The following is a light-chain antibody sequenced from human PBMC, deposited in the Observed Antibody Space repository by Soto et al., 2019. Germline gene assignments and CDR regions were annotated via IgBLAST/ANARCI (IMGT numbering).Light chain of an antibody. CDR3: QQYYSTPPWT. V-gene: IGKV4-1*01. CDR2: WAS. Sequence: DIVMTQSPDSLAVSLGERATINCKSSQSVLHSSNNKNYLAWYQQKPGQPPKLLIYWASTRESGVPDRFSGSGSGTDFTLTISSLQAEDVAVYYCQQYYSTPPWTFGQGTKAEIK. CDR1: QSVLHSSNNKNY. J-gene: IGKJ1*01.